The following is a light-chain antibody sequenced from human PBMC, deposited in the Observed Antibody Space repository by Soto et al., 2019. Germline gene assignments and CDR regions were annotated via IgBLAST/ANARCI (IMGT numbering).Light chain of an antibody. CDR1: QNIRSR. Sequence: DFQMTQSPSTLSASVGDRVTITCRASQNIRSRLAWFQQKPGKAPKLLIYDASNLESGVPSRFSGSGSGTEFTLTISRLEPEDFAVYYCQQYGSSGTFGQGTKV. V-gene: IGKV1-5*01. CDR2: DAS. CDR3: QQYGSSGT. J-gene: IGKJ1*01.